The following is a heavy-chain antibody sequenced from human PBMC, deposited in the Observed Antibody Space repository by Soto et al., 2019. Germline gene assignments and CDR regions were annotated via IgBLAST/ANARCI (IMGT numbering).Heavy chain of an antibody. CDR2: IIPIFGTA. V-gene: IGHV1-69*01. CDR1: GGTFSSYA. D-gene: IGHD3-22*01. CDR3: AREDDSSGYYPSPYYYYGMDV. J-gene: IGHJ6*02. Sequence: QVQLVQSGAEVKKPGSSVKVSCKASGGTFSSYAISWVRQAPGQGLEWMGGIIPIFGTANYAQKFQGRVTITADESTSVAYMELSSLRSEDTAVYYCAREDDSSGYYPSPYYYYGMDVWGQGTTVTVSS.